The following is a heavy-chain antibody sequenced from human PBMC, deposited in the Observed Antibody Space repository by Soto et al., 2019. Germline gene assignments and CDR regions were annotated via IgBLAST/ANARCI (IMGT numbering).Heavy chain of an antibody. CDR1: GYTLTELS. J-gene: IGHJ3*02. V-gene: IGHV1-24*01. CDR2: FDPEDGET. Sequence: ASVKVSCKVSGYTLTELSMHWVRQAPGKGLEWMGGFDPEDGETIYAQKFQGRVTMTEDTSTDTAYMELSSLRSEDTAVYYCATVIPIYQLPRSYAFDIWGQGTMVTVSS. CDR3: ATVIPIYQLPRSYAFDI. D-gene: IGHD2-2*01.